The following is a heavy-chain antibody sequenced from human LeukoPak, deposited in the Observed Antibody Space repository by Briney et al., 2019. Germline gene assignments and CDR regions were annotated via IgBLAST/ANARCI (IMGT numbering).Heavy chain of an antibody. V-gene: IGHV3-74*01. Sequence: GGSLRLSCVASGFTFSSYWMYWVRQPPGNGLVWASRINSDGTFINYGDSVKGRFTISRDNAKNTLYLQMSSLRAEDTAVYYCARLLNEKGVFDIWGQGTKVTVSS. CDR2: INSDGTFI. J-gene: IGHJ3*02. D-gene: IGHD2-15*01. CDR3: ARLLNEKGVFDI. CDR1: GFTFSSYW.